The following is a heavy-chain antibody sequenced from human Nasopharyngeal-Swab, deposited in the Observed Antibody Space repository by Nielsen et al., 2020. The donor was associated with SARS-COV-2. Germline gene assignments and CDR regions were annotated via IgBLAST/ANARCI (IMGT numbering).Heavy chain of an antibody. CDR3: AKDVHADYGGIDY. CDR2: IKQDGSEK. D-gene: IGHD4/OR15-4a*01. J-gene: IGHJ4*02. V-gene: IGHV3-7*01. CDR1: GFTFSSYW. Sequence: GGSLRLSCAASGFTFSSYWMSWVRQAPGKGLEWVANIKQDGSEKYYVDSVKGRFSISRDNAKNSLYLQMNSLRAEDTAVYYCAKDVHADYGGIDYWGQGILVTVSS.